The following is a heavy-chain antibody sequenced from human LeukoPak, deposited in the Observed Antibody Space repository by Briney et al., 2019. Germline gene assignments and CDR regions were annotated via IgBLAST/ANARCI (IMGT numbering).Heavy chain of an antibody. Sequence: ASVKVSCKASGGTFSSYAISWVRQAPGQGLEWMGGIIPIFGTANYAQKFQGRVTITADESTSTAYMELSSLRSEDTAVYYCARELGRDTAMVTTGYGMDVWGQGTTVTVSS. CDR2: IIPIFGTA. D-gene: IGHD5-18*01. V-gene: IGHV1-69*13. CDR1: GGTFSSYA. J-gene: IGHJ6*02. CDR3: ARELGRDTAMVTTGYGMDV.